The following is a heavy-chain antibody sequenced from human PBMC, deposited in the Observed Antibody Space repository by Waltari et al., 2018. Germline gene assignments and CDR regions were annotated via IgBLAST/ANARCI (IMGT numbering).Heavy chain of an antibody. CDR1: GFTFSHAW. J-gene: IGHJ4*02. V-gene: IGHV3-15*01. Sequence: EVQLVESGGGLVKSGGSLSLSCAASGFTFSHAWMSGLRQAPGKGLEWVGRVKSKSDGGTRDYSAPVKGRFTISRDDSENTLYLQMNSLKTEDTAVYYCTTLFGDFWSGYFFDFWGQGTLVTVSS. D-gene: IGHD3-3*01. CDR2: VKSKSDGGTR. CDR3: TTLFGDFWSGYFFDF.